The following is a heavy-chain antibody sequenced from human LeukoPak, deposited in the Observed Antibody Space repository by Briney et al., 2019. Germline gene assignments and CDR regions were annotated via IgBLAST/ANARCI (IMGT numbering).Heavy chain of an antibody. J-gene: IGHJ4*02. V-gene: IGHV4-38-2*01. CDR3: ATNWSDFDY. CDR2: IYLGGTT. CDR1: GYSISSGPY. Sequence: SETLSLTCSVSGYSISSGPYWDWIRQPPGQGLEWIASIYLGGTTYYTPSLKSRVTISVDTSKNQLSLRLSSVTAAGTAVYYCATNWSDFDYWGPGTLVTVSS. D-gene: IGHD1-1*01.